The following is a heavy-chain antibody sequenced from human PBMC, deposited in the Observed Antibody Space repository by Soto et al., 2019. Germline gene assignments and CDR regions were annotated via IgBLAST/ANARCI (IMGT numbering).Heavy chain of an antibody. J-gene: IGHJ5*02. CDR2: IYYSGST. D-gene: IGHD3-10*01. Sequence: SETLSLTCTVSGGSISSGGYYWSWIRQHPGKGLEWIGYIYYSGSTYYNPSLKSRVTISVDTSRNQFSLKLSSVTAADTAVYYCASLLYGSGSYYWFDPWGQGILVTSPQ. CDR1: GGSISSGGYY. V-gene: IGHV4-31*03. CDR3: ASLLYGSGSYYWFDP.